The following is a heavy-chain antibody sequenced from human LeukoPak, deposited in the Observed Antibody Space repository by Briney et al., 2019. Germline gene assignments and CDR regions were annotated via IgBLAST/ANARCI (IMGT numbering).Heavy chain of an antibody. D-gene: IGHD2-21*02. CDR2: ISADYGDT. J-gene: IGHJ3*02. Sequence: ASVKVSCKAAGYTLISYGISWVRQAPGQGLEWMGWISADYGDTNYAGKFQGRVTMTTDTSTSTAYMELGSLRSDDTAVYYCARVTAGFNAFDIWGQGTMVTVSS. V-gene: IGHV1-18*01. CDR1: GYTLISYG. CDR3: ARVTAGFNAFDI.